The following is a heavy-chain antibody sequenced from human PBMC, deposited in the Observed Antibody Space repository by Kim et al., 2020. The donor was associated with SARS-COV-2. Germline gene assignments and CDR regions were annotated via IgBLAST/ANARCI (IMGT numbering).Heavy chain of an antibody. J-gene: IGHJ6*02. CDR1: GFTFSSYA. Sequence: GGSLRLSCAASGFTFSSYAMSWVRQAPGKGLEWVSAISGSGGSTYYADSVKGRFTISRDNSKNTLYLQMNSLRDEDTAVYYCAKDHDFWSGSYGMDVWGQGTTVTVSS. CDR2: ISGSGGST. D-gene: IGHD3-3*01. V-gene: IGHV3-23*01. CDR3: AKDHDFWSGSYGMDV.